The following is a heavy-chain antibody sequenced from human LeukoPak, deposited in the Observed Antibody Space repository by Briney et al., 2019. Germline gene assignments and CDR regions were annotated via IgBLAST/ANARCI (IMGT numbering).Heavy chain of an antibody. Sequence: GGSLRLSCAASGFTFSDYYMSWVRQAPGKGLEWVANIKQDGSEKYYVDSVKGRFTISRDNAKNSLYLQMNSLRAEDTAVYYCARWVSYNWNYVVDYWGQGTLVTVSS. CDR1: GFTFSDYY. V-gene: IGHV3-7*05. J-gene: IGHJ4*02. CDR3: ARWVSYNWNYVVDY. D-gene: IGHD1-7*01. CDR2: IKQDGSEK.